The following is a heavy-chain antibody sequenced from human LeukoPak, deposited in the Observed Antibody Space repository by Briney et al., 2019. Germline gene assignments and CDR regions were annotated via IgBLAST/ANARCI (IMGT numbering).Heavy chain of an antibody. CDR2: IKQDGSEK. V-gene: IGHV3-7*01. CDR1: GFTFSSYW. J-gene: IGHJ4*02. Sequence: GGSLRLSCAASGFTFSSYWMSWVRQAPGKGLEWVANIKQDGSEKYYVDSVKGRFTISRDNAKNSLYLQMNSLRAEDTAVYYCARVTSEYSGYYGDYWGQGTLVTVSS. CDR3: ARVTSEYSGYYGDY. D-gene: IGHD5-12*01.